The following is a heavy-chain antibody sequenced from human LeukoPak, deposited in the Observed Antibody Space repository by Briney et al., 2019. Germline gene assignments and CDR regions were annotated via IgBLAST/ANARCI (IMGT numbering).Heavy chain of an antibody. CDR2: IYYSGST. CDR1: GGSISSYY. CDR3: ARGGTAVIAPYAFDI. Sequence: SETLSLTCTVSGGSISSYYWSWIRQPPGKGLEWIGYIYYSGSTNCNPSVKSRVAMSVDTSKKQFSLKPSSLTAADTAVYYCARGGTAVIAPYAFDIWGQGAMVTVSS. D-gene: IGHD4-23*01. J-gene: IGHJ3*02. V-gene: IGHV4-59*01.